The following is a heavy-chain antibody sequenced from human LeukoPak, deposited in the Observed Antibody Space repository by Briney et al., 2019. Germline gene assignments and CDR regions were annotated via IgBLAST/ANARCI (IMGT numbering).Heavy chain of an antibody. Sequence: LGESLKISCSASGFTFSTYATHWVRQAPGKGLEYVSAISSNGGSTYYADSVRGRFTISRDNSKKTLYLQMSSLRTEDTAVYYCVTLGLASPSDYWGQGTLVTVSS. CDR1: GFTFSTYA. J-gene: IGHJ4*02. D-gene: IGHD3/OR15-3a*01. V-gene: IGHV3-64D*09. CDR3: VTLGLASPSDY. CDR2: ISSNGGST.